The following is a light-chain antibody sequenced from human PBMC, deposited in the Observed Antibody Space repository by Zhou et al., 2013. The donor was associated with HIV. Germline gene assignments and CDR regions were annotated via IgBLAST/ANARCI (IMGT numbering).Light chain of an antibody. CDR1: QSVSSY. V-gene: IGKV3-11*01. Sequence: EIVLTQSPATLSLSPGERATLSCRASQSVSSYLAWYQQKPGQAPRLLIYDASNRATGIPARFSGSGSGTDFTLTISSLEPEDFAVYYCQQRSNWPKLTFDG. J-gene: IGKJ4*02. CDR3: QQRSNWPKLT. CDR2: DAS.